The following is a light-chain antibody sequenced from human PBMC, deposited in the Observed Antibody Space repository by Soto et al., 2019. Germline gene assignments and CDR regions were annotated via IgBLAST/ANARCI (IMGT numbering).Light chain of an antibody. J-gene: IGKJ4*01. CDR2: EAS. CDR1: QSVGIH. V-gene: IGKV3-11*01. Sequence: EVVLTQSPGTPSLSPGERATLSCRASQSVGIHLAWYQQKPGRAPRLLIYEASNRATGIPARFSGSGSGTDFVLTISSLEPEDFAVYYCQQRYNWPPLTFGGGTKVEIK. CDR3: QQRYNWPPLT.